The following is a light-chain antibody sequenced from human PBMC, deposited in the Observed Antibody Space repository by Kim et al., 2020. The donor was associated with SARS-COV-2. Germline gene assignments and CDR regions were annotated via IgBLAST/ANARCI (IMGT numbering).Light chain of an antibody. CDR3: QSYDTANVL. J-gene: IGLJ3*02. CDR1: TAGIASNR. Sequence: GQAVSISCTRNTAGIASNRVQCSQQRPGSAPTTVTYEDNQRPSGIPDRFSGSIDNASNSASLSISGLKTEDEADYSCQSYDTANVLFGGGTKVTVL. CDR2: EDN. V-gene: IGLV6-57*03.